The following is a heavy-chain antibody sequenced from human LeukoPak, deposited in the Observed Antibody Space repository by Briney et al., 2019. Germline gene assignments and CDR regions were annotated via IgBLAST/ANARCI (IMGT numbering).Heavy chain of an antibody. CDR2: ISYDGSNK. V-gene: IGHV3-30*03. CDR3: ARSQGRYFDWLLYPIDY. D-gene: IGHD3-9*01. J-gene: IGHJ4*02. CDR1: GFTFSTYG. Sequence: GGSLRLSCAASGFTFSTYGMHWVRQAPGKGLEWVAVISYDGSNKYYADSVKGRFTISRDNSKNTLYLQMNSLRAEDTAVYYCARSQGRYFDWLLYPIDYWGQGTLVTVSS.